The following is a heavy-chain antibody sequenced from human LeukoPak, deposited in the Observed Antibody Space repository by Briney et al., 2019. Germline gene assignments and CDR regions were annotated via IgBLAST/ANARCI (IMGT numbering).Heavy chain of an antibody. V-gene: IGHV4-59*08. CDR3: ARHGGIHDDAFDM. CDR1: GGSISNDY. D-gene: IGHD2-15*01. J-gene: IGHJ3*02. Sequence: SETLSLTCTVSGGSISNDYWSWIRQPPGKGLEWIGYIYYSGRTNYNPSLKSRVTISLDTSKNHFSLKLSSVTAADTAVYYCARHGGIHDDAFDMWGQGTMVTVSS. CDR2: IYYSGRT.